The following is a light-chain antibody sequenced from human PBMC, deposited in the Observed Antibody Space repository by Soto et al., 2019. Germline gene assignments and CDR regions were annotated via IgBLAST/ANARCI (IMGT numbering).Light chain of an antibody. J-gene: IGLJ1*01. V-gene: IGLV2-14*03. Sequence: QSVLTQPASMSGSPGQSITISCTGTSSDVGGYNSVSWYQHHPGKAPKLMIYDVSNRSSGVSSRFSGSKSDNTASLTISGLQAEDEADYYCKSYTSRSTYVFGTGTKLTVL. CDR3: KSYTSRSTYV. CDR2: DVS. CDR1: SSDVGGYNS.